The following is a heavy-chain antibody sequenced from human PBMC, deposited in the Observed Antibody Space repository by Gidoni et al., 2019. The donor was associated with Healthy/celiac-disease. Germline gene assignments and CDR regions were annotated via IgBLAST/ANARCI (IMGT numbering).Heavy chain of an antibody. Sequence: EVQLVESGGGLVQPGGSLRLSCAASGFTVSSNYMSWVRQAPGKGLEWVSVIYSGGSTYYADSVKGRFTISRDNSKNTLYLQMNSLRAEDTAVYYCARNAFESSGWYRGHTFDYWGQGTLVTVSS. CDR2: IYSGGST. CDR3: ARNAFESSGWYRGHTFDY. D-gene: IGHD6-19*01. CDR1: GFTVSSNY. V-gene: IGHV3-66*02. J-gene: IGHJ4*02.